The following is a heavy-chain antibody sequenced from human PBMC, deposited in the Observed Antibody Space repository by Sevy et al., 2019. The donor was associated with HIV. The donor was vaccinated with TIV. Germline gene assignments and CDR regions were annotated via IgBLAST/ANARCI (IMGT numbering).Heavy chain of an antibody. Sequence: GGSLRLSCAASGFSVCSNFMSWVRQAPGRGLEWVSIIYGGGETYYAESVKGRFTISRDSSRNTVFLQMNSLRAEDTAIYFCTTSPRPNLADYWGQGTLVTVSS. D-gene: IGHD1-1*01. CDR2: IYGGGET. CDR3: TTSPRPNLADY. J-gene: IGHJ4*02. V-gene: IGHV3-53*01. CDR1: GFSVCSNF.